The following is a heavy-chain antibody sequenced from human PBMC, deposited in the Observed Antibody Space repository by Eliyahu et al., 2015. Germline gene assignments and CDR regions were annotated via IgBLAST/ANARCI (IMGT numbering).Heavy chain of an antibody. CDR1: GXPFXPFW. D-gene: IGHD4-11*01. Sequence: EVQLVXSGGGLVQPGGSXXLSCXASGXPFXPFWMPWVRQAPGKGLVWVSHINSDGTYTPYADSVKGRFTIXRDNAKNTLYLQMNSLRAEDTAVYYCARDRGLPDSFDIWGQGTMVTVSS. J-gene: IGHJ3*02. CDR3: ARDRGLPDSFDI. V-gene: IGHV3-74*01. CDR2: INSDGTYT.